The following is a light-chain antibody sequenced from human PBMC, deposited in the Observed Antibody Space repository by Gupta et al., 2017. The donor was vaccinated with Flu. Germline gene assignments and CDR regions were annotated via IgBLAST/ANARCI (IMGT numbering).Light chain of an antibody. CDR2: GAS. J-gene: IGKJ2*01. CDR3: QQYKNWPPLT. V-gene: IGKV3-15*01. CDR1: QSVRSN. Sequence: ATLSVSPGERATLSCRASQSVRSNLAWYQQKAGQAPRPLIYGASTRDTGVPARFSGSGYGTEFTLTISSRQSEDFAVYYCQQYKNWPPLTFGQGTKLEMK.